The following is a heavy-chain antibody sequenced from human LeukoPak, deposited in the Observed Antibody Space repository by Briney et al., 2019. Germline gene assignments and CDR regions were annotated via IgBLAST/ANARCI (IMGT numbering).Heavy chain of an antibody. V-gene: IGHV4-4*02. J-gene: IGHJ4*02. D-gene: IGHD5-12*01. Sequence: PSETLSLTCAASGGSISSSNWWSWVRQSSGKGLEWIGEIYHSGRTNYNPSLKNRVTISVDKSKNQFSLKLSSVTAADTAVYYCARPFPRGYSGYDPKYYLDYWGQGTLVTVSS. CDR3: ARPFPRGYSGYDPKYYLDY. CDR1: GGSISSSNW. CDR2: IYHSGRT.